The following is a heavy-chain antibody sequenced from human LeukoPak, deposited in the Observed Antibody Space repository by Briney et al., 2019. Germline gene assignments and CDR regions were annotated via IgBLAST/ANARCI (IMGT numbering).Heavy chain of an antibody. CDR1: GFTFSSYA. V-gene: IGHV3-23*01. Sequence: PGGSLRLSCAASGFTFSSYAMIWVRQAPGKGLEWVSAISGSGGSTYYADSVKGRFTISRDNSKNTLYLQMNSLRAEDTAIYYCAKDLRYSSSWSYFDYWGQGTLVTVSS. J-gene: IGHJ4*02. CDR2: ISGSGGST. D-gene: IGHD6-13*01. CDR3: AKDLRYSSSWSYFDY.